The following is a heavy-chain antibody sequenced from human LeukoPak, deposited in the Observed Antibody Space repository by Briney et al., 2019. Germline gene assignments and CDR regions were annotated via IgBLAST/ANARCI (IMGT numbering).Heavy chain of an antibody. D-gene: IGHD3/OR15-3a*01. CDR3: ARALSWTTESYYYMDV. Sequence: ASVKVSCKASGYTFTSYDINWVRQATGQGLEWMGWMNPNSGNTGYAQKFQGRVTMIKNTSITTAYMDLSSLRSEDTAVYYCARALSWTTESYYYMDVWGKGTTVTVSS. CDR1: GYTFTSYD. CDR2: MNPNSGNT. J-gene: IGHJ6*03. V-gene: IGHV1-8*01.